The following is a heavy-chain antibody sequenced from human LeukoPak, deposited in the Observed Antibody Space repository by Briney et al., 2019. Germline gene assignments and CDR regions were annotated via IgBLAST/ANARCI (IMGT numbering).Heavy chain of an antibody. J-gene: IGHJ4*02. CDR2: IWYDGSNK. V-gene: IGHV3-33*01. Sequence: GGSLRLSCAASGFTFSSYGMPWVRQAPGKGLEWVAVIWYDGSNKYYADSVKGRFTISRDNSKNTLYLQMNSLRAEDTAVYYCAREHSSGWSSFDYWGQGTLVTVSS. CDR1: GFTFSSYG. D-gene: IGHD6-19*01. CDR3: AREHSSGWSSFDY.